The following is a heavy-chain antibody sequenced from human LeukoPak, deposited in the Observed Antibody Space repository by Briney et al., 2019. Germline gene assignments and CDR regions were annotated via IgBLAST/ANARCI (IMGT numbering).Heavy chain of an antibody. D-gene: IGHD3-10*01. CDR1: GYTFTSYG. J-gene: IGHJ5*02. CDR2: ISAYNGNT. CDR3: ARDGSGSYYNKENWFDP. Sequence: GASVKVSCKASGYTFTSYGISWVRQAPGQGLEWMGWISAYNGNTNYAQKLQGRVTMTTDTSTSTAYMELRSLRSDDTAVYCCARDGSGSYYNKENWFDPWGQGTPVTVSS. V-gene: IGHV1-18*01.